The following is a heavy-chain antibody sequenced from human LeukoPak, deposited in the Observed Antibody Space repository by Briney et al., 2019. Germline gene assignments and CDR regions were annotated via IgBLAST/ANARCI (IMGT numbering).Heavy chain of an antibody. D-gene: IGHD3-10*01. CDR1: GFTFVDYA. CDR3: ARTLWFGELFGTPHGYYYGMDV. J-gene: IGHJ6*02. V-gene: IGHV3-9*01. Sequence: PGGSLRLSCAASGFTFVDYAMHWVRQAPGKGLEWVSGISWNSGSIGYADSVKGRFTISRDNAKNSLYLQMNSLRAEDTALYYCARTLWFGELFGTPHGYYYGMDVWGQGTTVTVSS. CDR2: ISWNSGSI.